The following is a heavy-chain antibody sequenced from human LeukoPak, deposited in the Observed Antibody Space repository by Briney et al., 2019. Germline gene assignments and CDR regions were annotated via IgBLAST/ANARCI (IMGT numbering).Heavy chain of an antibody. CDR1: GFTFSSYG. V-gene: IGHV3-30*02. CDR2: IWYDGSNK. J-gene: IGHJ4*02. Sequence: GGSLRLSCAASGFTFSSYGMHWVRQAPGKGLEWVAVIWYDGSNKYYADSVKGRFTISRDISTDTLWLQMDSPRTEDTAVYYCAKGPLRGTAAAIDYWGQGTLVTVSS. CDR3: AKGPLRGTAAAIDY. D-gene: IGHD2-2*01.